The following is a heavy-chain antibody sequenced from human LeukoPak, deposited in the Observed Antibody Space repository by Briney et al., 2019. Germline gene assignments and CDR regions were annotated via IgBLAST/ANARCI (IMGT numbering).Heavy chain of an antibody. V-gene: IGHV3-72*01. Sequence: PGGSLRLSCAASGFTFSDHYMDWVRQAPGKGLEWVGRIKNKANSYTTEYAASVKGRITVSREDSKNALYLQMNSLKTEDTAVYYCTREGRYCSSTSCYVCLDFWGQGTLVTVSS. D-gene: IGHD2-2*01. CDR2: IKNKANSYTT. J-gene: IGHJ4*02. CDR1: GFTFSDHY. CDR3: TREGRYCSSTSCYVCLDF.